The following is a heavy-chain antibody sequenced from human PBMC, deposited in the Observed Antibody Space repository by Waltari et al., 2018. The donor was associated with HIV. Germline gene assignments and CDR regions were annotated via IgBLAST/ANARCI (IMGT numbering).Heavy chain of an antibody. CDR3: ARVRGSYCGGDCYSGWFDP. CDR1: GYTFTGYY. J-gene: IGHJ5*02. V-gene: IGHV1-2*02. CDR2: INPNSGGT. D-gene: IGHD2-21*02. Sequence: QVQLVQSGAEVKKPGASVKVSCKASGYTFTGYYMHWVRQAPGQGLEWMGWINPNSGGTKYEQKFQGGVTMTRDTSISTAYRELSRRRSDDTAVYYCARVRGSYCGGDCYSGWFDPWGQGTLVTVSS.